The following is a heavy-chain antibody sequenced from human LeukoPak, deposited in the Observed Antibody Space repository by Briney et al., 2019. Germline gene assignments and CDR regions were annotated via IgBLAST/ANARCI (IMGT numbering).Heavy chain of an antibody. CDR1: GGSVGSGGHS. Sequence: PSETLSLTCAVSGGSVGSGGHSWSWIRQPPGKGLEWIGYIYDNGDTYYNPSLKSRITISLDTSKNQFSLRVTSVAAADTAVYYCARGDVLRYSSSYGYWGQGTLVTVSS. D-gene: IGHD6-6*01. J-gene: IGHJ4*02. CDR2: IYDNGDT. V-gene: IGHV4-30-4*07. CDR3: ARGDVLRYSSSYGY.